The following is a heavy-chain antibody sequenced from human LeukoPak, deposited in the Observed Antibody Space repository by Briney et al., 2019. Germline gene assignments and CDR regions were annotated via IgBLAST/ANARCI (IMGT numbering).Heavy chain of an antibody. CDR1: GFTFSSYW. J-gene: IGHJ4*02. CDR2: INSDGSST. D-gene: IGHD3-22*01. Sequence: PGGSLRLSCAASGFTFSSYWMHWVRQAPGKGLVWVSRINSDGSSTSYADSVKGRFTISRDNAKNTLYLQMNSLRAEDTAVYYCARGPHYHYYYDSSGYYYLDYWGQGTLVTVSS. CDR3: ARGPHYHYYYDSSGYYYLDY. V-gene: IGHV3-74*01.